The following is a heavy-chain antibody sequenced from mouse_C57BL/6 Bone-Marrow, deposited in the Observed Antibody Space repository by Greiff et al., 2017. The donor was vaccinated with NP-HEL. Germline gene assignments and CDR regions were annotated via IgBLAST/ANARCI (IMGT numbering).Heavy chain of an antibody. Sequence: VQLKESGAELVRPGASVKLSCTASGFNIKDDYMHWVKQRPEQGLEWIGWIDPENGDTEYASKFQGKATITAVTSSNTAYLQLSSLTSEDTAVYYCIFYGYDVGYFDVWGTGTTVTVSS. CDR2: IDPENGDT. V-gene: IGHV14-4*01. J-gene: IGHJ1*03. CDR3: IFYGYDVGYFDV. D-gene: IGHD2-2*01. CDR1: GFNIKDDY.